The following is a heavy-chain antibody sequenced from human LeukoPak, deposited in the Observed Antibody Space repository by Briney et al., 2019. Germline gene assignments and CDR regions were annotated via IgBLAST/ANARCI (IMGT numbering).Heavy chain of an antibody. D-gene: IGHD6-6*01. CDR3: ARVMFRQLVRLDP. CDR2: INPNSGGT. CDR1: GYTFTGYY. V-gene: IGHV1-2*02. Sequence: GASVKVSCKASGYTFTGYYMHWVRQAPGQGLEWMGWINPNSGGTNYAQKFQGRVTMTRDTSISTAYMELSRLRSDDTAVYYCARVMFRQLVRLDPWGQGTLVTVSS. J-gene: IGHJ5*02.